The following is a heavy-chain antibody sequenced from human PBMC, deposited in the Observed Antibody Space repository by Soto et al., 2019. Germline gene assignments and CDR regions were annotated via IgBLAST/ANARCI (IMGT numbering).Heavy chain of an antibody. V-gene: IGHV1-18*01. CDR2: ISAYNGNT. CDR3: ARGGVVRGVISYTNWFDP. Sequence: GASVKVSCKASGSTFTSYGISWVRKAPGEGLEWMGWISAYNGNTNYAQKLQGRVTMTTDTSTSTAYMELRSLRSDDTAVYYCARGGVVRGVISYTNWFDPWGQGTLVTVSS. J-gene: IGHJ5*02. CDR1: GSTFTSYG. D-gene: IGHD3-10*01.